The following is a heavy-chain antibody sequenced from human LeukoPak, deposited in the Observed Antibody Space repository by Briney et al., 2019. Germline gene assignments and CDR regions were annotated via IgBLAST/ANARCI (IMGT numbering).Heavy chain of an antibody. CDR2: IYYSGST. CDR1: GGSISSYY. D-gene: IGHD3-9*01. J-gene: IGHJ6*03. CDR3: ARLQAYYDILTGYRYYYYMDV. Sequence: SETLSLTCTVSGGSISSYYWSWIRQPPGKGLEWIGYIYYSGSTNYNPSLKSRVTMSVDTSKNQFSLKLSSVTAADTAVYYCARLQAYYDILTGYRYYYYMDVWGKGTTVTVSS. V-gene: IGHV4-59*12.